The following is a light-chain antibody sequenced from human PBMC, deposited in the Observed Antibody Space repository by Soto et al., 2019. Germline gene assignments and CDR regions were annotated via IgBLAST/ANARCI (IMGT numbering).Light chain of an antibody. CDR1: QSVRSNY. V-gene: IGKV3-20*01. CDR2: GAS. J-gene: IGKJ1*01. CDR3: QQYGSTPPT. Sequence: EIVLTQSPVTLSLSPGERATLSCRASQSVRSNYLAWYQQKPGQAPRLIIDGASRRAPGIPDRFSGSGSGIDFALTLSRLEPEDFAVYSCQQYGSTPPTFGQGTKVEIK.